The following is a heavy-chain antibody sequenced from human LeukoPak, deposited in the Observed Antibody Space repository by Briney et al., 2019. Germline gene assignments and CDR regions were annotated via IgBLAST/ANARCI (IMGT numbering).Heavy chain of an antibody. CDR1: GGTFSNYA. Sequence: ASVKVSCKASGGTFSNYAISWVRQAPGQGLEWMGGIIPIFGTANYAQKFQGRVTITADESTSTAYMELSSLRSEDTAVYYCASAREDGGFDPWGQGTLVTVSS. J-gene: IGHJ5*02. V-gene: IGHV1-69*13. CDR2: IIPIFGTA. CDR3: ASAREDGGFDP. D-gene: IGHD4-17*01.